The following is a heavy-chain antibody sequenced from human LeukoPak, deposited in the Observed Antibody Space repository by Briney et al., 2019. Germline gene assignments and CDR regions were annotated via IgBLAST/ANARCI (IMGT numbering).Heavy chain of an antibody. CDR1: GFTFDNYG. CDR2: INWNGGST. D-gene: IGHD1-1*01. CDR3: ARHETGPYFDY. J-gene: IGHJ4*02. V-gene: IGHV3-20*04. Sequence: GGSLRLSCAASGFTFDNYGMTWVRQAPGKGLEWVSDINWNGGSTAYADSVKGRSTISRDNAKNSLYLQMNSLRAEDTALYYCARHETGPYFDYWGQGTLVTVSS.